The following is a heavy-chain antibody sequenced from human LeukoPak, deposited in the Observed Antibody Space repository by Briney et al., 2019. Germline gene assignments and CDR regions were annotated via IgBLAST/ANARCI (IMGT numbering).Heavy chain of an antibody. J-gene: IGHJ3*02. CDR2: IYTSGST. V-gene: IGHV4-4*07. CDR1: GGSIRSYY. D-gene: IGHD2-15*01. CDR3: ARDLGCSGGSCHDAFDI. Sequence: SETLSLTRTVSGGSIRSYYWSWIRQPAGKGLEWIGRIYTSGSTNYNPSLNSRVTMSVDTSKNRFSLKLSSVTAADTAVYYCARDLGCSGGSCHDAFDIWGQGTMVTVSS.